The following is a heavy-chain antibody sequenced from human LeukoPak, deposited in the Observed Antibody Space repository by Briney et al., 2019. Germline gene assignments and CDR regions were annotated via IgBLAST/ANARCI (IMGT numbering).Heavy chain of an antibody. D-gene: IGHD3-10*01. Sequence: GGSLRLSCAASGFTFRTYWMSWVRHAPGKGLVWVSRINGDGSSTNYADSVKGRFTISRDNTKNTLYLQMNSLRVEDTAVYYCARARFPAFDIWGRGTMVTVSS. CDR2: INGDGSST. V-gene: IGHV3-74*01. J-gene: IGHJ3*02. CDR1: GFTFRTYW. CDR3: ARARFPAFDI.